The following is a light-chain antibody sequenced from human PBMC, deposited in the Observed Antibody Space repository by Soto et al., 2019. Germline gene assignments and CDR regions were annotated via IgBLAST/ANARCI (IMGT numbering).Light chain of an antibody. CDR2: EVI. CDR3: CSYAGGGTRV. J-gene: IGLJ3*02. CDR1: SSDIGSYNL. Sequence: QSVLTQPASVSGSPGQSITISCTGTSSDIGSYNLVSWYQQHPGKVPKLMIYEVIKRPSGVSNRFSGSKSGNTASLTISGLQAEDDADYYCCSYAGGGTRVFGGGTKLTVL. V-gene: IGLV2-23*02.